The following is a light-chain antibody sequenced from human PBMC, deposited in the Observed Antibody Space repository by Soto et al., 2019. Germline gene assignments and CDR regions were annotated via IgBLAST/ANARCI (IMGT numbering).Light chain of an antibody. J-gene: IGKJ1*01. CDR3: QQSYSTPPKT. V-gene: IGKV1-39*01. CDR1: QSISSY. Sequence: DIQMTQSPSSLSASVGDRVTITCRASQSISSYLNWYQQKPGKAPKLLIYAASSLQSGVPSRFSGSGSGTDFTLTISSLQPADFATYYGQQSYSTPPKTFGQGTKVEIK. CDR2: AAS.